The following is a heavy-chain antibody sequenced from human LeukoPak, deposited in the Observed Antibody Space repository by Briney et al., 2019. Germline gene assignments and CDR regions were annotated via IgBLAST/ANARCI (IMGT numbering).Heavy chain of an antibody. CDR1: GYTFTSYG. CDR3: ARLQRITMVRGVIDNWFDP. V-gene: IGHV1-18*01. J-gene: IGHJ5*02. D-gene: IGHD3-10*01. CDR2: ISAYNGNT. Sequence: ASVKVSFTASGYTFTSYGISWVRQAPGQGLEWMGWISAYNGNTNYAQKLQGRVTMTTDTSTSTAYMELRSLRSDDTAVYYCARLQRITMVRGVIDNWFDPWGQGTLVTVSS.